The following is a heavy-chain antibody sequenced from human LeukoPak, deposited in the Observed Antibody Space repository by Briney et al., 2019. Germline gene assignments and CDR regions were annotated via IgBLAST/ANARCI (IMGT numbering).Heavy chain of an antibody. CDR1: GYSISSGYY. CDR2: IYHSGST. J-gene: IGHJ4*02. V-gene: IGHV4-38-2*02. Sequence: SETLSLTCTVSGYSISSGYYWGWIRQPPGKGLEWIGSIYHSGSTYYNPSLKSRVTISVDTSKNQFSLKLSSVTAADTAVYYCARWRSVPYFDYWGQGTLVTVSS. D-gene: IGHD2-2*01. CDR3: ARWRSVPYFDY.